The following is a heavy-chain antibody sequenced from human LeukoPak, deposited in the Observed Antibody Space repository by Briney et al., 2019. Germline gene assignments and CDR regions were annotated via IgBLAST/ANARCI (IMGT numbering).Heavy chain of an antibody. Sequence: SETLSLTCTVSGGSISSSSYYWGWIRQPPGKGLEWIGRIYTSGSTNYNPSLKSRVTISVDTSKNQFSLKLSSVTAADTAVYYCARFLHSSGYQYAFDIWGQGTMVTVSS. V-gene: IGHV4-39*07. CDR2: IYTSGST. CDR1: GGSISSSSYY. CDR3: ARFLHSSGYQYAFDI. J-gene: IGHJ3*02. D-gene: IGHD3-22*01.